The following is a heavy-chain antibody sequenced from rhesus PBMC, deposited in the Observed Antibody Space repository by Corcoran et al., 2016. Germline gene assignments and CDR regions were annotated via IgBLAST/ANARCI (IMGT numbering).Heavy chain of an antibody. CDR3: ARDSGS. D-gene: IGHD6-25*01. CDR1: GFTFSSYG. CDR2: INSGGDST. V-gene: IGHV3S5*01. J-gene: IGHJ4*01. Sequence: EVQLVETGGGLVQPGGSLKLSCAASGFTFSSYGMYWVRQAPGKGLEWVSAINSGGDSTYYADSVKGRFNISRDNSKNTLSLQMNSLRAEDTAGYYCARDSGSWGQGVLVTVSS.